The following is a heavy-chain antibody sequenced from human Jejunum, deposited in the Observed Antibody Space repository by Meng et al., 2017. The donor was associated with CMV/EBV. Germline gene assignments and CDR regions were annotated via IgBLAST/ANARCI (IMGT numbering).Heavy chain of an antibody. CDR1: GYTFNNYG. CDR3: ARVFGVAYFDS. V-gene: IGHV1-18*01. Sequence: CKASGYTFNNYGFTWVRRAPGQGLEWMGYISPYNNNANYAQNFQGRLTLTRDTSTNTAYMELRGLRADDTAVYYCARVFGVAYFDSWGQGTLVTVSS. J-gene: IGHJ4*02. CDR2: ISPYNNNA. D-gene: IGHD3-3*01.